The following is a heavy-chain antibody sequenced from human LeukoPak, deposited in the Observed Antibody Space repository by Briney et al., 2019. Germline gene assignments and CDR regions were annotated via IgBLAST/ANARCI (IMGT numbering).Heavy chain of an antibody. J-gene: IGHJ4*02. Sequence: PSETLSLTCTVSGGSISSYYWSWIRQAPGKGLEWIGEIHPSGITSFNPSLKSRASISADTSKNQFSLKLTSVTAADTALYYCSRGRDQSKTGDYWGQGTLVTVSS. V-gene: IGHV4-34*01. CDR3: SRGRDQSKTGDY. CDR1: GGSISSYY. D-gene: IGHD2-2*01. CDR2: IHPSGIT.